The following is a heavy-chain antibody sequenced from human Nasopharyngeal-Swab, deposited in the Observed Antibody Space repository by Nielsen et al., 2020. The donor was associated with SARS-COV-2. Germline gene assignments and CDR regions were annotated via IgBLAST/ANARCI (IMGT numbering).Heavy chain of an antibody. CDR1: GGSISSYY. Sequence: GSLRLSCTVSGGSISSYYWSWIRQPPGKGLEWIGYIYYSGSTNYNPSLKSRVTISVDTSKNQFSLKLSSVTAADTAVYYCARVGYCSSTSCYAAYYFDYWGQRTLVTVSS. D-gene: IGHD2-2*01. CDR2: IYYSGST. J-gene: IGHJ4*02. V-gene: IGHV4-59*01. CDR3: ARVGYCSSTSCYAAYYFDY.